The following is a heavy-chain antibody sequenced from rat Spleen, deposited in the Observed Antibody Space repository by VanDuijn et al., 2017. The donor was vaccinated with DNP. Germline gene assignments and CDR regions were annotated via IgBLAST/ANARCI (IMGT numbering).Heavy chain of an antibody. Sequence: EVQLVESGGGLVQPGRSLRLSCAASGFIFSDYAMAWVRQSPKMGLEWVATIIYDGSSTFYRDSVTGRFTISRAFAKSTLYLQMDSLRSEDSATYYCATHYGSYFDYWGQGVMVTVSS. CDR2: IIYDGSST. D-gene: IGHD1-3*01. J-gene: IGHJ2*01. CDR1: GFIFSDYA. CDR3: ATHYGSYFDY. V-gene: IGHV5S10*01.